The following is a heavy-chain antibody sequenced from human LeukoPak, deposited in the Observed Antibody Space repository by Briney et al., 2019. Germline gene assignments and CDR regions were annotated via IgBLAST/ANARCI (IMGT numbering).Heavy chain of an antibody. J-gene: IGHJ3*02. CDR3: ARDWGHSDAFDI. V-gene: IGHV1-18*01. Sequence: GASVKVSCKTSGYSFTSYGISWVRQAPGQGLEWVGSISAYNGNTNSAQKVQGRVTMTRDTSISTAYMELSRLRSDDTAVYYCARDWGHSDAFDIWGQGTMVTVSS. CDR1: GYSFTSYG. D-gene: IGHD3-16*01. CDR2: ISAYNGNT.